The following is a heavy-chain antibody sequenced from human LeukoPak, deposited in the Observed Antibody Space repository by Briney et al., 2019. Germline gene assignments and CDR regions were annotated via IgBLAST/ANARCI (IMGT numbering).Heavy chain of an antibody. J-gene: IGHJ3*01. CDR3: AREGRVDRGQLDGFDV. D-gene: IGHD1-1*01. Sequence: PGGSLRLSCTASGFTFSSYSMNWVRQAPGKGLEWVSYITSSSITIYYADSVKGRFTISRDNAKNSLYLQMNSLSAEDTAVYYCAREGRVDRGQLDGFDVWGQGTTVTVSS. V-gene: IGHV3-48*04. CDR1: GFTFSSYS. CDR2: ITSSSITI.